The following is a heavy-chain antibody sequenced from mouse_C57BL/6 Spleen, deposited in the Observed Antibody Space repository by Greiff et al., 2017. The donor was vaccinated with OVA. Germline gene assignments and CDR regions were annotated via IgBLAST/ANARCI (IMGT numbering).Heavy chain of an antibody. J-gene: IGHJ2*01. V-gene: IGHV1-72*01. Sequence: SGAELVKPGASVKLSCKASGYTFTSYWMHWVKQRPGRGLEWIGRIDPNSGGTKYNEKFKSKATLTVDKPSSTAYMQLSSLTSEDSAVYYCSLITTVVAPLDYWGQGTTLTVSS. D-gene: IGHD1-1*01. CDR3: SLITTVVAPLDY. CDR2: IDPNSGGT. CDR1: GYTFTSYW.